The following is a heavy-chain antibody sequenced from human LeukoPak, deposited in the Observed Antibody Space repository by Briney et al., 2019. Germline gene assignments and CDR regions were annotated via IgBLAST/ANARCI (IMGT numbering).Heavy chain of an antibody. D-gene: IGHD3-22*01. CDR3: ARRLDSSGFDYYYYYYMDV. J-gene: IGHJ6*03. CDR2: INHSEST. V-gene: IGHV4-34*01. Sequence: SETMSLTCAVYGGSFSGYYWSWIRQPPGKGLEWIGEINHSESTNYNPSLKSRVTISVDTSKNQFSLKLSSVTAADTAVYYCARRLDSSGFDYYYYYYMDVWGKGTTVIISS. CDR1: GGSFSGYY.